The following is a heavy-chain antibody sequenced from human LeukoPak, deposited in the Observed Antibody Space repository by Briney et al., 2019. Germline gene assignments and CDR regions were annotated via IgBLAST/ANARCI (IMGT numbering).Heavy chain of an antibody. Sequence: GASVKVSCKASGYTFTCYYMHWVRQAPGQGLEWMGWINPNSGGTNYAQKFQGWVTMTRDTSISTAYMELSRLRSDDTAVYYCARSKPRTTVTDFDYWGQGTLVTVSS. J-gene: IGHJ4*02. D-gene: IGHD4-17*01. CDR2: INPNSGGT. CDR3: ARSKPRTTVTDFDY. CDR1: GYTFTCYY. V-gene: IGHV1-2*04.